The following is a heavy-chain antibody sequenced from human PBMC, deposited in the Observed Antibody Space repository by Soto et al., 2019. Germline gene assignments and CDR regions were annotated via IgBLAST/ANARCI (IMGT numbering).Heavy chain of an antibody. Sequence: QVQLVESGGGVVQPGRSLRLSCAASGFTFSSYGMHWVRQAPGKGLEWVAIISSDGSNKYYADSVKGRFTISRDNSKNTLYLQMNSLRAEDSAVYYCAKDKGITAQKYYFDYWGQGTLVTVSS. CDR3: AKDKGITAQKYYFDY. J-gene: IGHJ4*02. V-gene: IGHV3-30*18. CDR2: ISSDGSNK. D-gene: IGHD6-13*01. CDR1: GFTFSSYG.